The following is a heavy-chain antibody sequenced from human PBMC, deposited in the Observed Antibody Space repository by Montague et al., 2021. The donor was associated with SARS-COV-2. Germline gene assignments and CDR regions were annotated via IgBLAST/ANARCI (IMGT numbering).Heavy chain of an antibody. CDR3: AGGEWELPNY. V-gene: IGHV4-38-2*02. Sequence: SETLSLTCTVSGYSISSGYYWCWIRQPPGKGLEWIGSIYHSGSTYYNPSLESRVTISVDTSKNQFSLKLSSVTAADTAVYYCAGGEWELPNYWGQGTLVTVSS. J-gene: IGHJ4*02. CDR2: IYHSGST. CDR1: GYSISSGYY. D-gene: IGHD1-26*01.